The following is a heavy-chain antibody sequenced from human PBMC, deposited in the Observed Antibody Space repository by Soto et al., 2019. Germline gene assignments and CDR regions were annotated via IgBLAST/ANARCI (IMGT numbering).Heavy chain of an antibody. D-gene: IGHD2-15*01. CDR1: GFTFSNHG. V-gene: IGHV3-30*18. Sequence: QVQLVESGGGVVQPGRSLGLSCAASGFTFSNHGMHWVRQAPGKGLEWVALISYEGSSKYYADSVKGRDTISRDNSKNTLNLQMDSLRPEYTAVYYCAKDRGYCSGGTCYPVDWCQGTLVSVSA. J-gene: IGHJ4*02. CDR3: AKDRGYCSGGTCYPVD. CDR2: ISYEGSSK.